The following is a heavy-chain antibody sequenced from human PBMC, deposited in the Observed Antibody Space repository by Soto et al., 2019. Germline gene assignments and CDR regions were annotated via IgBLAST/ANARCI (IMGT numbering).Heavy chain of an antibody. CDR3: ARGDCSSTSCYTPSHYYYCMDV. CDR1: GGTFSSYA. CDR2: IIPIFGTA. J-gene: IGHJ6*02. D-gene: IGHD2-2*02. V-gene: IGHV1-69*01. Sequence: QVQLVQSGAEVKKPGSSVKVSCKASGGTFSSYAISWVRQAPGQGLEWMGGIIPIFGTANYAQKFQGRVTITADEVTSTAYMELSSLRSEVKVVYYCARGDCSSTSCYTPSHYYYCMDVWGQGTTVTVSS.